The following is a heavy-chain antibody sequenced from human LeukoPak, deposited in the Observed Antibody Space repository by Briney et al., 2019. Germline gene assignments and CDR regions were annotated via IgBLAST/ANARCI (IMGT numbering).Heavy chain of an antibody. D-gene: IGHD5-24*01. CDR1: AFTFSSYW. V-gene: IGHV3-7*01. CDR3: AREKRWLQLDNFDY. Sequence: GGSLRLSCAASAFTFSSYWMSCDRHTQENWREWVANIKQDGSEKYYVESVKGRFTISRDNAKNSLYLQMNSLRAEDTAVYYCAREKRWLQLDNFDYWGQGTLVTVSS. J-gene: IGHJ4*02. CDR2: IKQDGSEK.